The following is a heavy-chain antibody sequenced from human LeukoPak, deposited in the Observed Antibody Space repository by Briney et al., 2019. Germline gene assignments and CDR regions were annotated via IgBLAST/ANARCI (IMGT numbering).Heavy chain of an antibody. V-gene: IGHV3-23*01. CDR3: AKFDSSGYRGRFSY. J-gene: IGHJ4*02. Sequence: GGSLRLSCAASGFTFSRYAMSWVRQAPGKGLEWVSSISGSGVSTYYADSVKGRFTISRDNSKNTLYLQMNSLRAEDTAVYYCAKFDSSGYRGRFSYWGQGTLVTVSS. CDR2: ISGSGVST. D-gene: IGHD3-22*01. CDR1: GFTFSRYA.